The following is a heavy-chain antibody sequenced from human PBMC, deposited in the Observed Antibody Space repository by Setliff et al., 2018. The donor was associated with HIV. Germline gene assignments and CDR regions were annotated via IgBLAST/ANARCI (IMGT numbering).Heavy chain of an antibody. CDR1: GVSISSSSYF. CDR2: IYFSGST. Sequence: SETLSLTCAVSGVSISSSSYFWGWIRRPPGTGLDWIGSIYFSGSTYYNPSLESRVTISMDTSKNQFSLKLTSVTAADTAVYYCATQGIAAASLLGYFNYWGQGTLVTVSS. V-gene: IGHV4-39*01. J-gene: IGHJ4*02. D-gene: IGHD6-13*01. CDR3: ATQGIAAASLLGYFNY.